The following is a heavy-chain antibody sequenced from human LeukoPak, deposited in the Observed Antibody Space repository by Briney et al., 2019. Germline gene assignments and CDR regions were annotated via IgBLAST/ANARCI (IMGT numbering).Heavy chain of an antibody. CDR3: ARASYSYDINGWVPFDY. D-gene: IGHD3-22*01. CDR2: IYYSGST. CDR1: GGSISSYY. V-gene: IGHV4-59*08. Sequence: SETLSLTCTVSGGSISSYYWSWIRQPPGKGLEWIGYIYYSGSTNYNPSLKSQVTISGDTSKNQFSLRLSSVTAADTAVYYCARASYSYDINGWVPFDYWGQGTLVTVSS. J-gene: IGHJ4*02.